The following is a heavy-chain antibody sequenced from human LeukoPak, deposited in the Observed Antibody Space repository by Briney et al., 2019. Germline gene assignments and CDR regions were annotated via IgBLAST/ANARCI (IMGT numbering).Heavy chain of an antibody. Sequence: SETLSLTCAVYGGSFSGYYWSWIRQPPGKGLEWIGEINHSGSTNYNPSLKSRVTISVDTSKNQFSLKLSSVTAAGTAVYYCARGGGSSGWYYWGQGTLVTVSS. J-gene: IGHJ4*02. CDR1: GGSFSGYY. CDR3: ARGGGSSGWYY. D-gene: IGHD6-19*01. CDR2: INHSGST. V-gene: IGHV4-34*01.